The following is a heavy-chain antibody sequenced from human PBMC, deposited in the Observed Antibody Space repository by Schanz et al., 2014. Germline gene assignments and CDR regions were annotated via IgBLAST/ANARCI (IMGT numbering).Heavy chain of an antibody. CDR2: IFTDGRT. V-gene: IGHV3-66*02. J-gene: IGHJ4*02. D-gene: IGHD1-1*01. CDR3: AKDLDANYFDY. Sequence: EVQLVASGGGLVQPGGSLRLSCAASGFAVDNYYMSCVRQAPGRGLEWVSIIFTDGRTYYADSVKGRFTISRDSSKNTLFLQMSGLRGEDTAVYYCAKDLDANYFDYWGQGILVTVSS. CDR1: GFAVDNYY.